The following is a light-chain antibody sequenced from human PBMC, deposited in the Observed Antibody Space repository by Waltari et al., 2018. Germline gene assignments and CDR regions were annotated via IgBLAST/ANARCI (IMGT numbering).Light chain of an antibody. Sequence: QSVLTQPPSASGTPGQRVTISCSGSSSNIGSNTVNWYQQLPGTATKLRIYSNNQRPSGVPDRFSGSKSGTSSSLAISGLQSEDEADYYCAAWDDSLNGQVFGTGTKVTVL. J-gene: IGLJ1*01. CDR2: SNN. CDR1: SSNIGSNT. CDR3: AAWDDSLNGQV. V-gene: IGLV1-44*01.